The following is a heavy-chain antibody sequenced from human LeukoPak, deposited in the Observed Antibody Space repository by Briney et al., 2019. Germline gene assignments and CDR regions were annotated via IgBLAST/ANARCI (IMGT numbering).Heavy chain of an antibody. CDR2: ISSSSSTI. J-gene: IGHJ6*02. CDR1: GFTFSSYG. CDR3: ARDRVTSVTTSYGMDV. Sequence: PGGSLRLSCAASGFTFSSYGMNWVRQAPGKGLEWVSYISSSSSTIYYADSVKGRFTISRDNAKNSLYLQMSSLRDEDTAVYYCARDRVTSVTTSYGMDVWGQGTTVTVSS. V-gene: IGHV3-48*02. D-gene: IGHD4-11*01.